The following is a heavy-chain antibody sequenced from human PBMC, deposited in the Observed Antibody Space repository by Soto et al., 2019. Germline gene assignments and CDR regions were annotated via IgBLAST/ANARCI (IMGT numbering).Heavy chain of an antibody. D-gene: IGHD6-19*01. Sequence: HPGGSLRLSCAASGFTFSSYAMSWVRQAPGKGLEWVSAISGSGDNTYYADSVKGRFTISRDNSKNTLYLQMNSLRAEDTAVYYCAKLASGYSSGWYPFDYWGQGTLVTVSS. V-gene: IGHV3-23*01. J-gene: IGHJ4*02. CDR2: ISGSGDNT. CDR1: GFTFSSYA. CDR3: AKLASGYSSGWYPFDY.